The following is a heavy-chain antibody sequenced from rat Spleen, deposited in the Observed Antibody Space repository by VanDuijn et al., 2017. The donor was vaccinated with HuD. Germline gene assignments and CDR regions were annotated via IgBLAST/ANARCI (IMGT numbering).Heavy chain of an antibody. CDR2: ISISGGTT. CDR3: TRGTYFRH. J-gene: IGHJ2*01. CDR1: GFTLSNFV. D-gene: IGHD4-6*01. Sequence: EVELVESGGGLVQPGRSLKLPCAASGFTLSNFVMAWVRQAPTKGLAWVASISISGGTTYYRDSVKGRFTISRDTAQNILYLQMNSPRSEDTATYYCTRGTYFRHWGQGVMVTVSS. V-gene: IGHV5S13*01.